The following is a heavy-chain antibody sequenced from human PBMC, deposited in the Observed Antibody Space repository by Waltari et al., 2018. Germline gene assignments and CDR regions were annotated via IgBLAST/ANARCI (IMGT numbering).Heavy chain of an antibody. CDR1: GFTFSSYS. V-gene: IGHV3-21*01. CDR3: ATSRGYGDLTCFDY. CDR2: ISSSSSYI. J-gene: IGHJ4*02. D-gene: IGHD4-17*01. Sequence: EVQLVESGGGLVKPGGSLRLSCAASGFTFSSYSMNWVRQAPGKGLEWGSSISSSSSYIYYADSVKGRFTIARDNAKNSLYLQMNSLRAEDTAVYYCATSRGYGDLTCFDYWGQGTLVTVSS.